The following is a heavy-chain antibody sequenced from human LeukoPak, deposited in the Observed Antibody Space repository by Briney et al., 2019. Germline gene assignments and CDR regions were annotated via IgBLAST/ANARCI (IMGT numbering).Heavy chain of an antibody. CDR1: GFTFSSYS. CDR3: ATTSVGAIRPVAFDI. V-gene: IGHV3-21*01. D-gene: IGHD1-26*01. J-gene: IGHJ3*02. CDR2: ISSSSSYI. Sequence: PGGSLRLSCAASGFTFSSYSMNWVRQAPGKGLEWVSSISSSSSYIYYADSVKGRFTISRDNAKNSLYLQMNSLRAEDTAVYYCATTSVGAIRPVAFDIWGQGTMVTVPS.